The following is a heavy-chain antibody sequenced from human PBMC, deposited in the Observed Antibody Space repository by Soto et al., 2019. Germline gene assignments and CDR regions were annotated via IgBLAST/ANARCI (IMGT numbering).Heavy chain of an antibody. J-gene: IGHJ3*02. CDR3: ARRIRYNWNYDAFDI. CDR1: GYTFTSYG. CDR2: ISAYNGNT. D-gene: IGHD1-7*01. Sequence: ASVKVSCKASGYTFTSYGISGVRQAPGQGLEWMGWISAYNGNTNYAQKLQGRVTMNTDTSTSTAYMEMRSLRSNDTAVYYCARRIRYNWNYDAFDIWGQGTMVTVS. V-gene: IGHV1-18*01.